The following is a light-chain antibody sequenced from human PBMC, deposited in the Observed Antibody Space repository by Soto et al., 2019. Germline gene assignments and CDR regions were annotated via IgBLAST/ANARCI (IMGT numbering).Light chain of an antibody. J-gene: IGKJ2*01. V-gene: IGKV1-39*01. Sequence: DIQMTQSPSSLSASGGDRVTITCRASQTIGRYLNWYQQQPGKAPKLLIYAGSNLQSGVPSRFSGTGSGTDFTLTISSLQPEDFATYYCQQSFITPYTFGQGTKVDI. CDR3: QQSFITPYT. CDR1: QTIGRY. CDR2: AGS.